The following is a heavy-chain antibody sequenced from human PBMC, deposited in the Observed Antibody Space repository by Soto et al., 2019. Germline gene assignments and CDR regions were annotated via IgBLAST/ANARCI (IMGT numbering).Heavy chain of an antibody. CDR3: ANALGLYYFDY. J-gene: IGHJ4*02. CDR2: INAGNGNT. D-gene: IGHD3-16*01. V-gene: IGHV1-3*01. CDR1: GYTFTSYA. Sequence: ASVKVSCKASGYTFTSYAMHWVRQAPGQRLEWMGWINAGNGNTKYSQKFQGRVAITRDTSASTAYMELSSLRSEDTAVYYCANALGLYYFDYWGQGTLVTVSS.